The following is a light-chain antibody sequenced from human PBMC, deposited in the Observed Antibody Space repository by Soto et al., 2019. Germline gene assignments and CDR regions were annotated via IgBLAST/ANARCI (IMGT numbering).Light chain of an antibody. CDR2: DVN. V-gene: IGLV2-14*03. J-gene: IGLJ3*02. CDR3: SSYTATRTVV. CDR1: SSDVGGYNH. Sequence: QSALTQPASVSGSPGQSITIACTGTSSDVGGYNHVSWYQVHPGKAPRLVIYDVNIRPPAVSDRFSGSTSGNTASLTISGLQAEDEADYYCSSYTATRTVVFGGGTKLTVL.